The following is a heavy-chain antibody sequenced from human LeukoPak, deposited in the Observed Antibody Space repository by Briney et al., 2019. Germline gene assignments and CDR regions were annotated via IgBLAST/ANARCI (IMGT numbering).Heavy chain of an antibody. CDR3: ARGAPRDYIWGSYRYDWFDP. V-gene: IGHV4-59*01. D-gene: IGHD3-16*02. Sequence: SETLSLTCTVSGGSISSYYWSWIRQPPGKGLEWIGYIYYSGSANYNPSLKSRVTISVDTSKDQFSLKLSSVTAADTAVYYCARGAPRDYIWGSYRYDWFDPWGQGTLVTVSS. J-gene: IGHJ5*02. CDR1: GGSISSYY. CDR2: IYYSGSA.